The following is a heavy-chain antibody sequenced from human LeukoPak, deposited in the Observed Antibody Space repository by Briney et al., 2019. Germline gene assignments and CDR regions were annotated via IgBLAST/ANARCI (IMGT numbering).Heavy chain of an antibody. CDR3: ARGFGGNV. V-gene: IGHV4-39*07. CDR1: GGSISSSSYY. Sequence: SETLSLTCTVSGGSISSSSYYWGWIRQPPGKGLEWIGSIYYSGSTYYNPSLKSRVTISVDTSKNQFSLKLSSVTAADTAVYYCARGFGGNVWGQGTTVTVSS. CDR2: IYYSGST. J-gene: IGHJ6*02. D-gene: IGHD1-26*01.